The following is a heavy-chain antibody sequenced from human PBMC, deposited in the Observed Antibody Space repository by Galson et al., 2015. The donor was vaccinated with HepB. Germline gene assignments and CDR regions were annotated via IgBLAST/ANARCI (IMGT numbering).Heavy chain of an antibody. CDR3: AKDMYYFGSGTSDY. CDR2: ISGSGGTT. Sequence: SLRLSCAASGFTFTSYAMSWVRQAPGKGLERVSAISGSGGTTYYADSVQGRFTISRDNSKNTLYAQMSSLKVEDTAIYYCAKDMYYFGSGTSDYWGQGTLVTVSS. J-gene: IGHJ4*02. V-gene: IGHV3-23*01. D-gene: IGHD3-10*01. CDR1: GFTFTSYA.